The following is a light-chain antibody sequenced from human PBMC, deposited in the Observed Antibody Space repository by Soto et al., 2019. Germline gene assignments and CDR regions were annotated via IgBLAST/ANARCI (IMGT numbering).Light chain of an antibody. V-gene: IGLV1-44*01. J-gene: IGLJ2*01. CDR2: SNN. Sequence: QSVLTQPPSASGTPGQRATISCSGSSSNSGSNTVNWYQQLPGTAPKLLIYSNNQRPSGVPDRFSGSKSGTSASLAISGLQSEDEADYYCAAWDDSLTVVFGGGTKRTVL. CDR1: SSNSGSNT. CDR3: AAWDDSLTVV.